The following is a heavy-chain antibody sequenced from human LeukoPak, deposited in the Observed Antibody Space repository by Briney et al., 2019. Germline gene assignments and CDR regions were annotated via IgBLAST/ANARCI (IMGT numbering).Heavy chain of an antibody. CDR1: GYRFTNYW. V-gene: IGHV5-51*01. CDR3: ARPFAPAGTPIYFDY. CDR2: IYPGDSDT. J-gene: IGHJ4*02. Sequence: GESLKISCQGSGYRFTNYWIGWVRQMPGKDLEWMGIIYPGDSDTRYSPSFEGPVTISADKSISTAYLQWSSLKASDTAMYYCARPFAPAGTPIYFDYWGQGTLVTVSS. D-gene: IGHD6-13*01.